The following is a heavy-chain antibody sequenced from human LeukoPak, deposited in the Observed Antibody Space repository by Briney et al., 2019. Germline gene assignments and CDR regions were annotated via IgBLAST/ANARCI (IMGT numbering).Heavy chain of an antibody. CDR2: INPNSGGT. D-gene: IGHD2-2*01. Sequence: GASVKVSCKASGYTFTGYYMHWVRQAPGQGLEWMGWINPNSGGTNYAQKFQGRVTMTRDTSISTAYMELSRLRSDDTAVYYCARAPGATNYYYGMDVWGQGTTVTVSS. CDR1: GYTFTGYY. J-gene: IGHJ6*02. V-gene: IGHV1-2*02. CDR3: ARAPGATNYYYGMDV.